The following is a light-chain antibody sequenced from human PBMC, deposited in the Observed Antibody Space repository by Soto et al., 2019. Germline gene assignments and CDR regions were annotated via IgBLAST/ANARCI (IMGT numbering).Light chain of an antibody. V-gene: IGKV1-39*01. J-gene: IGKJ4*01. Sequence: DIQMTQSPSSLSASVGVRVNITCRASQSITRYLNWYQQKPGKAPKLLIYAASSLQSGVPSRFSGRGSATDFTLTISSLQPEDFATYYCQESYSIPLTFGGGTKVDIK. CDR3: QESYSIPLT. CDR1: QSITRY. CDR2: AAS.